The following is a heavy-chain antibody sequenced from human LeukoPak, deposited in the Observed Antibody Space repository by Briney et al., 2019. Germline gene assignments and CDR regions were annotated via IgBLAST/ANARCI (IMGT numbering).Heavy chain of an antibody. J-gene: IGHJ4*02. CDR1: GYTFTSYD. CDR3: ARQGPNVRFGIDY. V-gene: IGHV1-8*01. CDR2: MNPNSGNT. D-gene: IGHD3-10*02. Sequence: GASVKVSCKASGYTFTSYDINWVRQATGQGPEWMGWMNPNSGNTGYAQRFQGRVTMTRNTSISTAYMELSSLRSEDTAVYYCARQGPNVRFGIDYWGQGTLVTVSS.